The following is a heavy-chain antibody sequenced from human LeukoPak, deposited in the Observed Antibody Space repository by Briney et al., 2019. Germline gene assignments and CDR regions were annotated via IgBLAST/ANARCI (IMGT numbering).Heavy chain of an antibody. CDR1: GFTFSDYY. V-gene: IGHV3-11*04. Sequence: KPGGSLRLSCAASGFTFSDYYMSWIRQAPGKGLEWVSYISSSGSTIYYADSVKGRFTISRDNAKNSLYLQMNSLRAEATAVYYCARELWDYYDSSGSYYMDVWGKGTTVTVSS. J-gene: IGHJ6*03. D-gene: IGHD3-22*01. CDR3: ARELWDYYDSSGSYYMDV. CDR2: ISSSGSTI.